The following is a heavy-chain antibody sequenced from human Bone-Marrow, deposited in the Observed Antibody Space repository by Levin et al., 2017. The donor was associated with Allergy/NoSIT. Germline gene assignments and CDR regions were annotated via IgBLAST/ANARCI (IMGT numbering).Heavy chain of an antibody. D-gene: IGHD4-11*01. J-gene: IGHJ4*02. CDR1: GYTFAGYY. V-gene: IGHV1-2*06. CDR3: AREHMTKVTFDY. CDR2: IDPNGGET. Sequence: ASVKVSCKASGYTFAGYYIHWVRQAPGQGLEWMGRIDPNGGETNYAQKFQGRVTVTKDTSISTAYMDLSRLTFDDTATYFCAREHMTKVTFDYWGQGTLVTVSS.